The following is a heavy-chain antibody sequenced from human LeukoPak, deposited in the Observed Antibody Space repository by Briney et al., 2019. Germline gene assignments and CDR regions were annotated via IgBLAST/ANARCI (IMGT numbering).Heavy chain of an antibody. Sequence: ASETLSLTCAVYGGSFSGYYWSWIRQPPGKGLEWIGEINHSGSTNYNPSLKSRVTISVDTSKNQFSLKLSSVTAADTAVYYCARRYGLRGRFDYWGQGTLVTVSS. CDR1: GGSFSGYY. J-gene: IGHJ4*02. CDR2: INHSGST. CDR3: ARRYGLRGRFDY. D-gene: IGHD5-18*01. V-gene: IGHV4-34*01.